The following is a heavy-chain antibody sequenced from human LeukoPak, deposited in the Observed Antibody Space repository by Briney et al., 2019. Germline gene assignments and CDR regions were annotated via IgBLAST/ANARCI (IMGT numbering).Heavy chain of an antibody. CDR2: MNPNSGNT. Sequence: ASVKVSCKASGHTFTSYDINWVRQATGQGLEWMGWMNPNSGNTGYAQKFQGRVTMTRNTSISTAYMELSSLRSEDTAVYYCARGGWRTTYYYDSSGSRRGYFQHWGQGTLVTVSS. V-gene: IGHV1-8*01. CDR3: ARGGWRTTYYYDSSGSRRGYFQH. J-gene: IGHJ1*01. CDR1: GHTFTSYD. D-gene: IGHD3-22*01.